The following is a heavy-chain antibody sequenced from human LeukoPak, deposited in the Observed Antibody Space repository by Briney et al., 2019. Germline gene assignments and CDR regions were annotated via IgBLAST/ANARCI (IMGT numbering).Heavy chain of an antibody. J-gene: IGHJ3*02. CDR3: ARGGPDHAFDI. CDR2: INNDGGGT. D-gene: IGHD1-14*01. Sequence: GGSPRLSCAGSEFTFSDYWMYWVRQVPGKGLVYVSRINNDGGGTTYADSVKGRFIISRDNARNTVYLQMNRLRAEDTAVYYCARGGPDHAFDIWGQGTMVTVSS. V-gene: IGHV3-74*03. CDR1: EFTFSDYW.